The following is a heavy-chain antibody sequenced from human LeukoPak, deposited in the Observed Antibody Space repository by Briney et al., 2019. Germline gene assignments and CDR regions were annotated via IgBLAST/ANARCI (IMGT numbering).Heavy chain of an antibody. J-gene: IGHJ5*02. D-gene: IGHD6-13*01. CDR1: GYTFTSYD. V-gene: IGHV1-8*01. CDR2: MNPNSGNT. CDR3: ARKYSSSWYNWFDP. Sequence: ASVKVSCKASGYTFTSYDINWVRQATGQGLEWMGWMNPNSGNTGYAQKFQGRVTMTRNTSISTAYMELSSLRSEDTAVYCCARKYSSSWYNWFDPWGQGTLVTVSS.